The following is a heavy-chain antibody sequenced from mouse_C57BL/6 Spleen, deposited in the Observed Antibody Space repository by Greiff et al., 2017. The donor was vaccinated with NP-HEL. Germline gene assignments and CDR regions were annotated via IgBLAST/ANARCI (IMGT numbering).Heavy chain of an antibody. CDR2: IDPSDSET. J-gene: IGHJ3*01. CDR3: ARLEGSGTGTAWFAY. Sequence: VQLQQSGAELVRPGSSVKLSCKASGYTFTSYWMHWVKQRPIQGLEWIGNIDPSDSETHYNQKFKDKATLTVDKSSSTAYMQLSSLTSEDSAVYYCARLEGSGTGTAWFAYWGKGTLVTVSA. V-gene: IGHV1-52*01. D-gene: IGHD4-1*01. CDR1: GYTFTSYW.